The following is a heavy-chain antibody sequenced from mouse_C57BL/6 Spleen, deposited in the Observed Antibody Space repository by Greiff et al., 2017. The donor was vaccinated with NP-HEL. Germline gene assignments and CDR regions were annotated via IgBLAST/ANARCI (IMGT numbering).Heavy chain of an antibody. CDR1: GYPFTESE. CDR2: IDPEAGGT. D-gene: IGHD2-4*01. Sequence: VQLQQSGAELVRPGASVPLSCKASGYPFTESEMHLVKPTPVHGLAWIGAIDPEAGGTAYNQKFKGQAIRTPDKSSSTAYMELRSLTSEDSAVYYCTRSLYEYGGAWFAYWGRVALVTVSA. CDR3: TRSLYEYGGAWFAY. J-gene: IGHJ3*01. V-gene: IGHV1-15*01.